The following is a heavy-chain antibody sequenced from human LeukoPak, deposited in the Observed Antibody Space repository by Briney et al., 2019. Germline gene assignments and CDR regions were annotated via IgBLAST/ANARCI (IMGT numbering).Heavy chain of an antibody. Sequence: GGSLRLSCAASGFTFSSYSMNWVRQAPGKGLEWVSYISSSSSTIYYADSVKGRFTISRDNAKNSLYLQMNSLRAEDTAVYYCARDTSYYYDSSGYYPYYYYGMDVWGQGTTVTVSS. CDR2: ISSSSSTI. D-gene: IGHD3-22*01. V-gene: IGHV3-48*04. J-gene: IGHJ6*02. CDR3: ARDTSYYYDSSGYYPYYYYGMDV. CDR1: GFTFSSYS.